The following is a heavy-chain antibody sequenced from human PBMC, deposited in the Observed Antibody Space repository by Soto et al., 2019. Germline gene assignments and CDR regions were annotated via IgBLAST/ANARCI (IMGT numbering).Heavy chain of an antibody. Sequence: VQLVQSGAEVKKPGSSVKVSCKASGGTFSSYAISWVRQAPGQGLEWMGGIIPIFGTANYAQKFQGRVTITADESTSTAYMELSSLRSEDTAVYYCAAGWGGYYSRAYYYYGMDVWGQGTTVTVSS. V-gene: IGHV1-69*01. D-gene: IGHD3-22*01. CDR3: AAGWGGYYSRAYYYYGMDV. CDR1: GGTFSSYA. J-gene: IGHJ6*02. CDR2: IIPIFGTA.